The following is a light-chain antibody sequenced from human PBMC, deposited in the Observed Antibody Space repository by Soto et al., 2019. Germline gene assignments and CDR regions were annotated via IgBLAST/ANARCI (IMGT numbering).Light chain of an antibody. CDR2: AAS. Sequence: DIQMTQSPTSLSAPEGDRVTITCRASQGIRNYVAWYQQIPGKAPKLLFYAASTLQSGVPARSSGSGSATHFTLASNGLQPEGVATYSCRKDSRVTVFGPGTKVEIK. V-gene: IGKV1-27*01. J-gene: IGKJ3*01. CDR3: RKDSRVTV. CDR1: QGIRNY.